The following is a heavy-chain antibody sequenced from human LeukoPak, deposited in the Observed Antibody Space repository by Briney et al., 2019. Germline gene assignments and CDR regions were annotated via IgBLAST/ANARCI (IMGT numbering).Heavy chain of an antibody. CDR2: IKQDRRDK. CDR1: GFTLSNFW. V-gene: IGHV3-7*03. Sequence: GGSLRLSCAASGFTLSNFWMSWVRQAPGKGLAWVASIKQDRRDKHYVDSVQGRFAISRDNAKNSVHLQMNSLRADDTAGYFRSRSDAASGYYYGVAYWGQGTLVSVSS. D-gene: IGHD3-22*01. CDR3: SRSDAASGYYYGVAY. J-gene: IGHJ4*02.